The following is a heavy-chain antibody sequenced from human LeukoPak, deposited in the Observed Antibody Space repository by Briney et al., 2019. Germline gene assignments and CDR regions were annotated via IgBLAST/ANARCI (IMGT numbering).Heavy chain of an antibody. CDR2: IYTSGST. J-gene: IGHJ4*02. D-gene: IGHD6-6*01. CDR1: GGSISSYY. CDR3: ARGLMGSSEAFFDY. V-gene: IGHV4-4*07. Sequence: SETLSLTCTVSGGSISSYYWSWIRQPAGKGLEWIGRIYTSGSTNYNPSLKSRVTMSVDTSKNQFSLKLSSVTAADTAVYYCARGLMGSSEAFFDYWGQGTLVTVSS.